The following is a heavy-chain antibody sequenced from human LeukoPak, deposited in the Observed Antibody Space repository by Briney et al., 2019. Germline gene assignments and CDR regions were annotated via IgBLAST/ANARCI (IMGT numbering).Heavy chain of an antibody. CDR3: VREILYCSGGSCYRGPFDN. D-gene: IGHD2-15*01. Sequence: SETLSLTCTVSGGSISSYYWSWIRQPPGKGLEYIGYIYYSGSTNYNPSLKSRVTISVDTSQNQFSLKLNSVTAADTAVYYCVREILYCSGGSCYRGPFDNWGQGTLVTVSA. CDR1: GGSISSYY. V-gene: IGHV4-59*12. CDR2: IYYSGST. J-gene: IGHJ4*02.